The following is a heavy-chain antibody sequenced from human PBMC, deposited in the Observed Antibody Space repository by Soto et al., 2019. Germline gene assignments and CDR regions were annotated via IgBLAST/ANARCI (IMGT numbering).Heavy chain of an antibody. J-gene: IGHJ6*02. D-gene: IGHD3-10*01. V-gene: IGHV1-2*04. Sequence: ASVRASCRPSGYTFTGYYMPWVRQAPGQGLEWMGWINPNSGGTNYAQKFQGWVTMTRDTSVSTAYMELSRLRSDDTAVYYCARVSMVRGENYYGMDVWGQGTTVTVSS. CDR3: ARVSMVRGENYYGMDV. CDR1: GYTFTGYY. CDR2: INPNSGGT.